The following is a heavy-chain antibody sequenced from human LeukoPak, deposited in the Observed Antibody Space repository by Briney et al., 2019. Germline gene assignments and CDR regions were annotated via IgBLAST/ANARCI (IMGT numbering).Heavy chain of an antibody. J-gene: IGHJ5*02. CDR3: ARVLTMVRGAFNWFDP. CDR2: ISAYNGNT. V-gene: IGHV1-18*01. Sequence: GAPGKVSRKAFGYTFSRQCFSRGRQAPGPGVGLWGWISAYNGNTNYAQKLQGRVTMTTDTSTSTAYMELRSLRSDDTAVYYCARVLTMVRGAFNWFDPWGQGTLVTVSS. D-gene: IGHD3-10*01. CDR1: GYTFSRQC.